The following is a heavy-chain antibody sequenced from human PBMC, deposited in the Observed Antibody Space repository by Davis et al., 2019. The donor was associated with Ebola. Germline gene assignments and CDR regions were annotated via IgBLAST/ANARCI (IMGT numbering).Heavy chain of an antibody. CDR1: GYTFTSYA. Sequence: AASVKVSCKASGYTFTSYAMNWVRQAPGQGLEWMGWINTNTGNPTYAQGFTGRFVFSLDTSVSTAYLQISSLKAEDTAVYYCARVGLVTHCSGGSCYSYYSMDVWGQGTTVTVSS. CDR3: ARVGLVTHCSGGSCYSYYSMDV. J-gene: IGHJ6*02. D-gene: IGHD2-15*01. CDR2: INTNTGNP. V-gene: IGHV7-4-1*02.